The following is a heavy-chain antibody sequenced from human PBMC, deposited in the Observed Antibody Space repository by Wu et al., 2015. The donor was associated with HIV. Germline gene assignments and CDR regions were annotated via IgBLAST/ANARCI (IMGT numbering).Heavy chain of an antibody. D-gene: IGHD2-2*01. CDR2: ISAYNGNT. CDR3: ARDRECASTSCYSRANWFDP. CDR1: GYTFTSYG. J-gene: IGHJ5*02. Sequence: QVQLVQSGAEVKKPGASVKVSCKASGYTFTSYGISWVRQAPGQGLEWMGWISAYNGNTNYAQKLQGRVTMTTDTSTSTAYMELRSLRSDDTAVYYCARDRECASTSCYSRANWFDPWGPGNPGHRLL. V-gene: IGHV1-18*01.